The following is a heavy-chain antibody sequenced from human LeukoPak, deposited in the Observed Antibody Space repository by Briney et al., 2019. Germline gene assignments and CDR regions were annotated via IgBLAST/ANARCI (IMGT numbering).Heavy chain of an antibody. Sequence: ASVKVSCKASGYTFTSYYMHWVRPAPGQGLEWMGIIKPSGGSTSYEQKIKGRVTMTRDTCTSTVYMELSSLRSEDTDVYYGARTPSGSGYYSRGYFDYWGQGTLVTVSP. J-gene: IGHJ4*02. D-gene: IGHD3-22*01. CDR2: IKPSGGST. CDR1: GYTFTSYY. CDR3: ARTPSGSGYYSRGYFDY. V-gene: IGHV1-46*01.